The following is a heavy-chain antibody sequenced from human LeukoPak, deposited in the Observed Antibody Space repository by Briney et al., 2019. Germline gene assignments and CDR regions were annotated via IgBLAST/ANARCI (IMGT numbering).Heavy chain of an antibody. J-gene: IGHJ5*02. CDR2: ISSSGSTI. CDR3: ARDMFYYGSGSYHANWFDP. D-gene: IGHD3-10*01. V-gene: IGHV3-48*03. Sequence: PGGSLRLSCAASGFTFSSYEMNWVRQAPGKGLEWVSYISSSGSTIYYADSVKGRFTISRDNAKNSLYLQMNSLRAEDTAVYYCARDMFYYGSGSYHANWFDPWGQGTLVTVSS. CDR1: GFTFSSYE.